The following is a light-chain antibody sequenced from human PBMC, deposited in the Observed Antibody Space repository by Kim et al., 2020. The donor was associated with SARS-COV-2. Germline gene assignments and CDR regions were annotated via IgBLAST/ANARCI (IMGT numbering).Light chain of an antibody. J-gene: IGLJ3*02. CDR2: EFN. V-gene: IGLV2-8*01. CDR1: NSDVGGYNY. CDR3: SSYAASNNLV. Sequence: GQSVTISCTGTNSDVGGYNYVSWYQQHPDKAPKLMIYEFNRRPSGVPDRFSGSKSGNTASLIVSGLQAEDEAHYYCSSYAASNNLVFGGGTKVTVL.